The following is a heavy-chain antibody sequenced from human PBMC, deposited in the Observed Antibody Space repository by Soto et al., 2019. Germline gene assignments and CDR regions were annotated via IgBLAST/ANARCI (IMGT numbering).Heavy chain of an antibody. D-gene: IGHD2-21*02. CDR1: GFTFSTFG. CDR3: AVNCLFRDCSAYLES. V-gene: IGHV3-30*03. CDR2: IAFDGSNE. J-gene: IGHJ4*02. Sequence: QVQLVESGGGVVQPGRSLRLSCVVSGFTFSTFGMHWVRQAPGKGLEWVAVIAFDGSNEYYGDSVKGRFSISRDNTKNPPYLQLNSSTKDTADGTAAVNCLFRDCSAYLESWGQGTLVTVSS.